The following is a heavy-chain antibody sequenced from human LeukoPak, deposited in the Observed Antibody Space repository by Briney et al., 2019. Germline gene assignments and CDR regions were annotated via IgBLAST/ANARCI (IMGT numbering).Heavy chain of an antibody. D-gene: IGHD3-22*01. J-gene: IGHJ4*02. CDR1: GFTFSSYA. V-gene: IGHV3-64D*06. CDR2: ISSNGDST. Sequence: PGGSLRLSCSASGFTFSSYAMHWVRQAPGKGLEYVSAISSNGDSTYYADSVKGRFTISRDNSKNTLYLQMSSLGDEDTAVYYCVKGLRYYDSSDTFDYWGQGTLVTVSS. CDR3: VKGLRYYDSSDTFDY.